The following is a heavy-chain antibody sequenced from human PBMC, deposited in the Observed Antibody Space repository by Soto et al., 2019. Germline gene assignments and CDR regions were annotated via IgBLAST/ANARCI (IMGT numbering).Heavy chain of an antibody. V-gene: IGHV3-23*01. Sequence: HPGGSLRLSCAASGFTFTGYAMSWVRQAPGKGLEWVSSIGDNGGNTYYADPVKGRFTVSTDNSKNTLYLQMNSLRAEDTAVYYCAKEAGFSSGYYFDFWGQGTLVTVSS. J-gene: IGHJ4*02. CDR1: GFTFTGYA. D-gene: IGHD3-22*01. CDR2: IGDNGGNT. CDR3: AKEAGFSSGYYFDF.